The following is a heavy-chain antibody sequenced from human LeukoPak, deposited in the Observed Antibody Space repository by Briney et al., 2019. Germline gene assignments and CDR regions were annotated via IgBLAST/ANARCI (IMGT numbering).Heavy chain of an antibody. CDR1: GFTFSSYE. V-gene: IGHV3-48*03. Sequence: GGSLRLSCAASGFTFSSYEMNWVRQAPGKGLEWVSYISSSGSTIYYADSVKGRFTISRDNAKNSLYLQMNSLRAEDTAVYYCARDLRRSDYYDTPGGYWGQGTLVTVSS. CDR3: ARDLRRSDYYDTPGGY. D-gene: IGHD3-22*01. J-gene: IGHJ4*02. CDR2: ISSSGSTI.